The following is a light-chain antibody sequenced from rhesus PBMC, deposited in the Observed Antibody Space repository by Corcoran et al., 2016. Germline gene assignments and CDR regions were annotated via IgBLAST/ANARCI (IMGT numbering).Light chain of an antibody. CDR2: KAS. CDR3: QHNYGAPFT. V-gene: IGKV1-74*01. J-gene: IGKJ3*01. Sequence: DIQMTQSPSSLSASVGDRVTITCRASENVNNYLNWYQQKPGKAPKLLIYKASTLQSGVPSRFSGSGSGTDYTFTSSSRQSEDVATFYCQHNYGAPFTFGPGTKLDIK. CDR1: ENVNNY.